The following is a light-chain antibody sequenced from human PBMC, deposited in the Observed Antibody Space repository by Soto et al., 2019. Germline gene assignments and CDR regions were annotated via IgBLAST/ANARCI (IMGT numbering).Light chain of an antibody. CDR1: SSNIGNKY. CDR3: GTWDSSLSAWV. Sequence: QAVVTQPPSVSAAPGQKVTISCSGSSSNIGNKYVSWYQQFPGTAPKLLIYDNNKRPSGIPDRFSGSKSGTSATLGIIGLQTGDEADYYCGTWDSSLSAWVFGGGTKLTVL. CDR2: DNN. J-gene: IGLJ3*02. V-gene: IGLV1-51*01.